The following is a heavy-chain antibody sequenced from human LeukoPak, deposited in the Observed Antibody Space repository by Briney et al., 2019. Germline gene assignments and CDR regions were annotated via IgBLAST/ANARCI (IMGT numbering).Heavy chain of an antibody. J-gene: IGHJ6*04. CDR3: ARDMCSGDSCYVYYYYGMDV. V-gene: IGHV3-33*01. CDR1: GFTFSSYG. CDR2: IWYDGSNK. Sequence: GGSLRLSCAASGFTFSSYGMHWVRQAPGKGLEWVAVIWYDGSNKYYADSVKGRFTISRDNSKNTLYLQMNSLRAEDTAVYYCARDMCSGDSCYVYYYYGMDVWGKGTTVTVSS. D-gene: IGHD2-15*01.